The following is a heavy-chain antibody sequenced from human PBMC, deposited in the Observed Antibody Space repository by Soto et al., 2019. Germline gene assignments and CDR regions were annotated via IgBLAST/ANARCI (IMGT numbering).Heavy chain of an antibody. D-gene: IGHD4-17*01. CDR2: ISSSSCYI. V-gene: IGHV3-21*01. CDR3: ARALGTTVTSAYYYYGMDV. J-gene: IGHJ6*02. CDR1: GFTFSSYS. Sequence: EVQLVESGGGLVKPGGSLRLSCAASGFTFSSYSMNWVRQAPGKGLEWVSSISSSSCYIYYADSVKGRFTISRDNAKNSLYLQMNSLRAEDTAVYYCARALGTTVTSAYYYYGMDVWGQGTTVTVSS.